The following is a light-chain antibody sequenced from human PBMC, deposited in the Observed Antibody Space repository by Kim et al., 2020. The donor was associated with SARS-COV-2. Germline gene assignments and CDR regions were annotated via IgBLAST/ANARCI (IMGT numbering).Light chain of an antibody. Sequence: SMCPGERPTLSCRARRGVDRYLAWYQQNPGKAPRLHICGVSDGATGIPAGFSGSGSGTDFTLTNSSLEPEDFALYFCNQRSDWPNTFGQGTKLEI. CDR1: RGVDRY. V-gene: IGKV3-11*01. CDR2: GVS. J-gene: IGKJ2*01. CDR3: NQRSDWPNT.